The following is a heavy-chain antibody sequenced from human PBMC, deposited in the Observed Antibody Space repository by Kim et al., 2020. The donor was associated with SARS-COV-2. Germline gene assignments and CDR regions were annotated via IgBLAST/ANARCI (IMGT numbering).Heavy chain of an antibody. D-gene: IGHD6-13*01. CDR3: ASVPPIFAAAGAGMDD. CDR1: GFTFSSYW. CDR2: IKQDGSEI. J-gene: IGHJ6*02. Sequence: GGSLRLSCAASGFTFSSYWMSWVRQAPGKGLEWVANIKQDGSEIYYVDSVKGRFTISRDNAKNSLYLQMNSLRAEDTAVYYCASVPPIFAAAGAGMDDWGQGTTVTVSS. V-gene: IGHV3-7*03.